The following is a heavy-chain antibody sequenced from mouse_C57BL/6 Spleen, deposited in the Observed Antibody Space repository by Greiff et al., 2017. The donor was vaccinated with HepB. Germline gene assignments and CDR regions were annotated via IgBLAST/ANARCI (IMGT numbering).Heavy chain of an antibody. CDR2: IDPENGDT. CDR1: GFNIKDDY. J-gene: IGHJ2*01. Sequence: EVQLQQSGAELVRPGASVKLSCTASGFNIKDDYMHWVKQRPEQGLEWIGWIDPENGDTEYASKFQGKATITADTSSNTAYLQLSSLTSEDTAVYYCTTEEDYGYWGQGTTLTVAS. CDR3: TTEEDYGY. V-gene: IGHV14-4*01. D-gene: IGHD2-4*01.